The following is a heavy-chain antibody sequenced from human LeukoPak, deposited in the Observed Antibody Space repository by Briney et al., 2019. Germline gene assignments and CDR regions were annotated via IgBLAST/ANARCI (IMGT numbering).Heavy chain of an antibody. J-gene: IGHJ4*02. V-gene: IGHV3-30*04. CDR3: ARGALSGEMATLQSPDFDY. Sequence: GGSLRLSCAASGFTFSSYAMRWVRQAPGKGLEWVAVISYDGSNKYYADSVKGRFTISRDNSKNTLYLQMNSLRAEDTAVYYCARGALSGEMATLQSPDFDYWGQGTLVTVSS. CDR1: GFTFSSYA. CDR2: ISYDGSNK. D-gene: IGHD5-24*01.